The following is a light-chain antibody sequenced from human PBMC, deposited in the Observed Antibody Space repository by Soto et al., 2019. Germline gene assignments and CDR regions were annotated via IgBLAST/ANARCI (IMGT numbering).Light chain of an antibody. V-gene: IGKV4-1*01. CDR2: GAS. CDR3: QQYKNWPL. Sequence: DIVMTQSPDSLAVSLGERATINCKSNQSVFSNSKNRNHLSWYQQKPGQAPRLLLYGASTRATGIPVRFSGSGFGTEFNLTISSLQSEDFAVYYCQQYKNWPLFGQGTRLEIK. J-gene: IGKJ5*01. CDR1: QSVFSNSKNRNH.